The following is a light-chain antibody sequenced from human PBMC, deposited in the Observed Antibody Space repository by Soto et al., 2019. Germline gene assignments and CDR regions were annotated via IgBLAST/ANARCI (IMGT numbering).Light chain of an antibody. Sequence: EIVLTQSPGALSLSLGERATLSCRASQSVSSGYLAWYQQKPGQAPRLLIFATSRRATGIPDRFSGSGSGTDFTLTISRLEPEDVAVYYCQQYGSSPPITFGQGTRLEIK. CDR3: QQYGSSPPIT. CDR2: ATS. CDR1: QSVSSGY. V-gene: IGKV3-20*01. J-gene: IGKJ5*01.